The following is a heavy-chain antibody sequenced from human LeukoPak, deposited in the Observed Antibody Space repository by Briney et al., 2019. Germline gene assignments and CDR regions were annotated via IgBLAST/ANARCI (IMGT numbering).Heavy chain of an antibody. CDR3: ARGPNTADY. D-gene: IGHD2-21*02. J-gene: IGHJ4*02. CDR2: IYFSGST. CDR1: GGFVNTFY. V-gene: IGHV4-59*02. Sequence: SETLSLTCTVSGGFVNTFYWSWIRQSPGKGLEWLGFIYFSGSTNYNPSLKSRVTISVDTDNNQFSLQLRSVTAEDTAVYLCARGPNTADYWGQGILVTVSS.